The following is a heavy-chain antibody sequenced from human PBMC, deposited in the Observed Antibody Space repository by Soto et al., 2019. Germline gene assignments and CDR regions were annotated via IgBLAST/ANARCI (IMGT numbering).Heavy chain of an antibody. CDR3: AKQAVAMPLEWLRPPFDS. D-gene: IGHD3-3*01. Sequence: EVQLLESGGGLVQPGGSLRLSCAASGFTFNSYAMSWVRQAPGKGLEWVSGISGSGGGTHYADSVKGRFTISRDNSRNTLYLQMNSLRVEDTAVYYCAKQAVAMPLEWLRPPFDSWGQGTLVTVSS. J-gene: IGHJ4*02. CDR2: ISGSGGGT. V-gene: IGHV3-23*01. CDR1: GFTFNSYA.